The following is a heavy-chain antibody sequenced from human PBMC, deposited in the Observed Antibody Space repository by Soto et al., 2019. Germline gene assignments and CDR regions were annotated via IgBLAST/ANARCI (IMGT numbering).Heavy chain of an antibody. Sequence: QVQLVQSGAEVKEPGASVRVSCKASGYTFINFDISWVRQAAGQGLEWLGWMNPGSGKTGYASKFQGRVAMTRDASTGTSHLGLSSLTSDDEAVYYCARMASAGTLKWFDPWGQGTLVTVSS. J-gene: IGHJ5*02. CDR1: GYTFINFD. CDR3: ARMASAGTLKWFDP. V-gene: IGHV1-8*02. D-gene: IGHD6-13*01. CDR2: MNPGSGKT.